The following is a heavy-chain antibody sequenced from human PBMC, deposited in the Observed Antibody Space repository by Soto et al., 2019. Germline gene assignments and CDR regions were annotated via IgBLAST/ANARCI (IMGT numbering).Heavy chain of an antibody. CDR3: ARDLPMVRGLGRPAVDAFDI. CDR2: IYYSGST. CDR1: GGSISSYY. D-gene: IGHD3-10*01. J-gene: IGHJ3*02. V-gene: IGHV4-59*01. Sequence: SETLSLTCTVSGGSISSYYWSWIRQPPGKGLEWIGYIYYSGSTNYNPSLKSRVTISVDTSKNQFSLKLSSVTAADTAVYYCARDLPMVRGLGRPAVDAFDIWGQGTMVTVSS.